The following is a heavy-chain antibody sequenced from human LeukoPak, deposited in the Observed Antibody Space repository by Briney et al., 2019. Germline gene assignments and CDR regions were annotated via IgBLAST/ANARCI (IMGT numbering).Heavy chain of an antibody. CDR2: ILTSGTT. CDR3: ARGRYCSADICSGGDAFDI. V-gene: IGHV4-4*09. Sequence: PSETLSLTCTVSNGSISSYHWSWVRQPPGKGLEWIGYILTSGTTNYNPSLKSRLTISVDTSKNQFSLKLSSVTAADTAVYYCARGRYCSADICSGGDAFDIWGQGTMVSVSS. CDR1: NGSISSYH. D-gene: IGHD2-15*01. J-gene: IGHJ3*02.